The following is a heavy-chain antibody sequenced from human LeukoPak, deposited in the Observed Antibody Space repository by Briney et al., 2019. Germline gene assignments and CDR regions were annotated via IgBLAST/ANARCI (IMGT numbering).Heavy chain of an antibody. Sequence: GGSLRLSCAASGFTFSSYSMNWVRQAPGEGLEWVSYISSSSSTIYYADSVKGRFTISRDNAKNSLYLQMNSLRDEDTAVYYCARPGSPLYGDYFDYWGQGTLVTVSS. V-gene: IGHV3-48*02. CDR1: GFTFSSYS. CDR3: ARPGSPLYGDYFDY. D-gene: IGHD4-17*01. J-gene: IGHJ4*02. CDR2: ISSSSSTI.